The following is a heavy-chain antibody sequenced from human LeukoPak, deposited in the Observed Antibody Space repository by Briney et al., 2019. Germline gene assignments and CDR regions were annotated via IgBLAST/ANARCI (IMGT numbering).Heavy chain of an antibody. CDR1: GGSLSSYY. CDR3: ARLTWDLPPGGLYYNYYIDV. D-gene: IGHD1-26*01. Sequence: SSETLSLTCAVYGGSLSSYYWTWVRQPPGKGLEWIGEISHSGGANYSPSLKSRVTISLDTSKKQFSLRLTSVTAVDTAVYYCARLTWDLPPGGLYYNYYIDVWDKGATVTVSS. J-gene: IGHJ6*03. CDR2: ISHSGGA. V-gene: IGHV4-34*01.